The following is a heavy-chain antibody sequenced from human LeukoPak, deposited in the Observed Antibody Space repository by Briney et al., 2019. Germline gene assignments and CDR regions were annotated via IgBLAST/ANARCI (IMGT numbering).Heavy chain of an antibody. CDR2: INPNSGST. CDR1: GYTFTGYY. Sequence: ASVKVSCKASGYTFTGYYMHWVRQAPGQGLEWMGRINPNSGSTNYAQKFQGRVTMTRDTSISTAYMELSRLRSDDTAVYYCARAPPYYYGSGTDYWGQGTLVTVSS. J-gene: IGHJ4*02. V-gene: IGHV1-2*06. CDR3: ARAPPYYYGSGTDY. D-gene: IGHD3-10*01.